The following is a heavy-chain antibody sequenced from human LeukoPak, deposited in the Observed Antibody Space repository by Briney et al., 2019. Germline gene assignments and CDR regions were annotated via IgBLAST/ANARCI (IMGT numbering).Heavy chain of an antibody. D-gene: IGHD4-23*01. V-gene: IGHV4-59*01. CDR2: IYYSGST. Sequence: SETLSLTCTVSGGSISSYYWSWIRQPPGKGLEWIGYIYYSGSTNYNPSLKSRVTISVDTSKNQFSLKLSSVTAADTAVYYCTRIDYGGNSWCQGTLVTVSS. CDR3: TRIDYGGNS. CDR1: GGSISSYY. J-gene: IGHJ4*02.